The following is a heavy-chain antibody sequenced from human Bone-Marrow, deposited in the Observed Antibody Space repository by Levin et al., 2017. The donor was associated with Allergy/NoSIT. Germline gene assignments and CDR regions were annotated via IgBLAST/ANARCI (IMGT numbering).Heavy chain of an antibody. CDR2: ISGNSGKV. Sequence: PGGSLRLSCAASGFTFDDYAIHWVRQRPGKGLEWVSGISGNSGKVDYADSVRGRFSLSRDNDKSSLYLQMNDLRVEDTALYFCAKDIRCTSSFCFPRSSLYGMDAWGQGTTVIVSS. V-gene: IGHV3-9*01. J-gene: IGHJ6*02. CDR3: AKDIRCTSSFCFPRSSLYGMDA. CDR1: GFTFDDYA. D-gene: IGHD2-2*01.